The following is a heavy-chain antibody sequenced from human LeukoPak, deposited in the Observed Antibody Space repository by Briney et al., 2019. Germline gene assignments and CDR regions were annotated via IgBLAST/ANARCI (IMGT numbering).Heavy chain of an antibody. D-gene: IGHD3-3*01. CDR1: GFTFSSYA. V-gene: IGHV3-23*01. CDR3: AKDLIRFLEWFYYYYGMDV. CDR2: ISGSGGST. Sequence: GGSLRLSCAASGFTFSSYAMSWVRQAPGKWLEWVSAISGSGGSTYYADSVKGRFTISRDNSKNTLYLQMNSLRAEDTAVYYCAKDLIRFLEWFYYYYGMDVWGQGTTVTVSS. J-gene: IGHJ6*02.